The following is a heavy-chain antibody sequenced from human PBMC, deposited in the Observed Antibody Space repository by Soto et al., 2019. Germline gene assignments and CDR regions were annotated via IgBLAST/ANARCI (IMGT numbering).Heavy chain of an antibody. Sequence: GXSXKVSCKASGGTXSSYASGWVRQAPGQGLEWMGGIIPIFGTANYAQKFQGRVTITADESTSTAYMELSIMRSEDTAVYYCARVSEQLATNWFDPWGQGTLGTVSS. CDR2: IIPIFGTA. V-gene: IGHV1-69*13. J-gene: IGHJ5*02. CDR1: GGTXSSYA. CDR3: ARVSEQLATNWFDP. D-gene: IGHD6-6*01.